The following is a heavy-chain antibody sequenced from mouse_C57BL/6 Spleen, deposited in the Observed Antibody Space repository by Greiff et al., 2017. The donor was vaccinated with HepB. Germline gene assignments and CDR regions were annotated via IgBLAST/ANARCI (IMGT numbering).Heavy chain of an antibody. Sequence: EVQLVESGGDLVKPGGSLKLSCAASGFTFSSYGMSWVRQTPDKRLEWVATISSGGSYTYYPDSVKGRFTISRDNAKNTLYLQMSSLKSEDTAMYYCARHGTTAVRGAYAIDYWGQGTSVTVSS. CDR1: GFTFSSYG. V-gene: IGHV5-6*01. CDR2: ISSGGSYT. CDR3: ARHGTTAVRGAYAIDY. J-gene: IGHJ4*01. D-gene: IGHD1-2*01.